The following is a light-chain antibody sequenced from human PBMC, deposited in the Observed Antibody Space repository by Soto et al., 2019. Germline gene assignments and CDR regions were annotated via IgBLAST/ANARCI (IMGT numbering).Light chain of an antibody. V-gene: IGLV3-21*02. CDR1: DIGSKS. CDR2: EDS. J-gene: IGLJ3*02. CDR3: QVWFSRRDQVV. Sequence: SYELTQPPSVSVAPGQTARLTCGGTDIGSKSVHWYQQKPGQAPELVVYEDSDRPSGIPDRFSGSNSGNTATLTISRVEAGDEADFYCQVWFSRRDQVVFGGGTKVTVL.